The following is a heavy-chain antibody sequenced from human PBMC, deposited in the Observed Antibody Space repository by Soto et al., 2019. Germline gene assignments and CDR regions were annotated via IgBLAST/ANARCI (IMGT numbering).Heavy chain of an antibody. CDR1: GGSISSGGYS. D-gene: IGHD6-13*01. CDR3: ARYSSSWYGHLYGMDV. J-gene: IGHJ6*02. Sequence: SETLSLTCAVSGGSISSGGYSWSWIRQPPGKGLEWIGYIYHSGSTYYNPSLKSRVTISVDRSKNQFSLKLSSVTAADTAVYYCARYSSSWYGHLYGMDVWGQGTTVTVSS. CDR2: IYHSGST. V-gene: IGHV4-30-2*01.